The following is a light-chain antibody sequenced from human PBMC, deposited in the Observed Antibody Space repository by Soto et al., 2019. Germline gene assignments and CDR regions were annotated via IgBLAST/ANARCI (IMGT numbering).Light chain of an antibody. CDR2: GAS. CDR1: QSVASF. J-gene: IGKJ5*01. CDR3: QQRSDWPIT. V-gene: IGKV3-11*01. Sequence: EIVLTQSPATLSLSPGERATLSCRASQSVASFLAWYQQKPGQAPSLLIYGASNRATGIPARFSGSGSGTDFTLTINNLEPEDFAVYYWQQRSDWPITFGQGTRLEIK.